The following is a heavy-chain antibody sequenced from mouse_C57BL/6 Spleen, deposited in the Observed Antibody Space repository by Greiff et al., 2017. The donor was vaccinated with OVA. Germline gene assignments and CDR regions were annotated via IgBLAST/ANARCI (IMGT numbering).Heavy chain of an antibody. Sequence: QVQLQQPGAELVKPGASVKLSCKASGYTFTGYWMQWVQQRPGRGLEWIGGIVPNSGGTKYNEKFKSKATLTVDKPSNTAYMRLSMLASEDSAVDDCARDDYEDFDVGGTGTTVTVSA. CDR1: GYTFTGYW. D-gene: IGHD2-4*01. V-gene: IGHV1-72*01. J-gene: IGHJ1*03. CDR2: IVPNSGGT. CDR3: ARDDYEDFDV.